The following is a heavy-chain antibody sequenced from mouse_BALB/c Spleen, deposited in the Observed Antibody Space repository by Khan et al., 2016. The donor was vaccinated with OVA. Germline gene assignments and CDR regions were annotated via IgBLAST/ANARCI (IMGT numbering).Heavy chain of an antibody. V-gene: IGHV9-1*02. CDR2: INTYTGEP. J-gene: IGHJ2*01. Sequence: QIQLVQSGPELKKPGETVKISCKASGYTFTNYGMNWMKQAPGKGLKWMGWINTYTGEPTYAGDFKGRFAFSLETSATTAYLQINNLKNEDMATYVCARFRDDYGSSSYYFDYWGQGTTLTVSS. D-gene: IGHD1-1*01. CDR1: GYTFTNYG. CDR3: ARFRDDYGSSSYYFDY.